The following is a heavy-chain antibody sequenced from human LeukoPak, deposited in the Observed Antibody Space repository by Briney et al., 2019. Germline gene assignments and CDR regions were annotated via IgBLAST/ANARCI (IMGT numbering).Heavy chain of an antibody. Sequence: ASVKVSCTASGYSFTSYDINWVRQATGQGLEWMGWMNPNSGNTGYAQNFQGRVTMTRSTSISTAYMELSSLRSEDTAVYYCARVQRVEFPLRYYFDYWGQGTLVTVSS. CDR1: GYSFTSYD. CDR3: ARVQRVEFPLRYYFDY. V-gene: IGHV1-8*01. J-gene: IGHJ4*02. D-gene: IGHD2-21*01. CDR2: MNPNSGNT.